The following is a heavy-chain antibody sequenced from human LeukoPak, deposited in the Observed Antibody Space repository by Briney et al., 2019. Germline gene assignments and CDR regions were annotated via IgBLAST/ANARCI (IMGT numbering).Heavy chain of an antibody. D-gene: IGHD1-7*01. CDR3: ARVITGTTSPGGDC. J-gene: IGHJ4*02. Sequence: GGSLRLSCAASGFTFSSYSMNWVRQAPGKGLEWVSSISSSSSYIYYADSVKGRFTISRDNAKNSLYLQMNSLRAEDTAVYYCARVITGTTSPGGDCWGQGTLVTVSS. CDR2: ISSSSSYI. V-gene: IGHV3-21*01. CDR1: GFTFSSYS.